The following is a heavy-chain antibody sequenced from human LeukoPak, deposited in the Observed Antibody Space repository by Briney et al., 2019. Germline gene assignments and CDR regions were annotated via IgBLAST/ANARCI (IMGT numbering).Heavy chain of an antibody. D-gene: IGHD1-1*01. CDR2: IRSKAYGETA. CDR1: GFTFGDYA. V-gene: IGHV3-49*03. J-gene: IGHJ4*02. CDR3: TRDRGAYNLYDY. Sequence: GGSLRLSCTGSGFTFGDYAMSWIRQAPGKGLEWVGFIRSKAYGETADYAASVKGRFTISRDDSKAIAYLQMNSLKTEDTAVYHCTRDRGAYNLYDYWGQGTLVTVSS.